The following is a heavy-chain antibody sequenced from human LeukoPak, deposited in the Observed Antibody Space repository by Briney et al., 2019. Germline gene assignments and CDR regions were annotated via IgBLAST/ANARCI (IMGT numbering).Heavy chain of an antibody. CDR2: ISGSGGST. CDR3: ARWNRGYYDSSGSVDAFDI. J-gene: IGHJ3*02. Sequence: GGSLRLSCAASGFTFSSYAMSWVRQAPGKGLEWVSAISGSGGSTYYADSVKGRFTISRDNSKNTLYLQMNSLRAEDTAVYYCARWNRGYYDSSGSVDAFDIWGQGTMVTVSS. CDR1: GFTFSSYA. D-gene: IGHD3-22*01. V-gene: IGHV3-23*01.